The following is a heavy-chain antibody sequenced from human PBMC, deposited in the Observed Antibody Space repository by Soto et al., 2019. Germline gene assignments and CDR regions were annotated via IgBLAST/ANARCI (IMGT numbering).Heavy chain of an antibody. J-gene: IGHJ6*01. V-gene: IGHV3-23*01. Sequence: PGGSLRLSCATSGFTFNTYPMTWVRQAPGKGLEWVSSISSTAGRTSSYADSVKGRFAISRDFSDNTVYLQMNNLRVDDTAVYFCAKGVLSFHYGMEVWGQGNKVTVSS. D-gene: IGHD3-10*01. CDR1: GFTFNTYP. CDR3: AKGVLSFHYGMEV. CDR2: ISSTAGRTS.